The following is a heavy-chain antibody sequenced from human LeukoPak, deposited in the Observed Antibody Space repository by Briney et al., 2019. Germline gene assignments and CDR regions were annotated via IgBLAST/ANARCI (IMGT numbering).Heavy chain of an antibody. CDR2: IYFSGTT. Sequence: SETLSLTCTVSGGSISSYWSWIRPSPGKGLEWIGYIYFSGTTNYNPSLKSRLTISIDRSRNQFSLKLSSVTAADTAIYYCVSGGSYLTKWGQGTLVTVSS. V-gene: IGHV4-59*01. J-gene: IGHJ4*02. CDR1: GGSISSY. D-gene: IGHD3-10*01. CDR3: VSGGSYLTK.